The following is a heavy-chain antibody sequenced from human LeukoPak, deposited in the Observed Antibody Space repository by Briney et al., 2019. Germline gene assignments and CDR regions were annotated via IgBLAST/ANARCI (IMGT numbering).Heavy chain of an antibody. CDR3: TTDWNDVSPLKY. J-gene: IGHJ4*02. D-gene: IGHD1-1*01. CDR2: ISGGGGST. Sequence: PGGSLRHSCAASGLTQCCYPMSWLRQAPGEGLAWVSLISGGGGSTYYADSVKGRFTISRDNSKNTLYLQMNSLRAEDTAVYYCTTDWNDVSPLKYWGQGTLVTVSS. CDR1: GLTQCCYP. V-gene: IGHV3-23*01.